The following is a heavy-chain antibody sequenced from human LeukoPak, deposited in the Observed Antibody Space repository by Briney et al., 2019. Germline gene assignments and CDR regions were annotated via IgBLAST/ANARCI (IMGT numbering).Heavy chain of an antibody. CDR3: ARKEKVWGYYGMDV. CDR1: GGSFSGYY. CDR2: INHSGGT. Sequence: PSETLSLTCAVYGGSFSGYYWSWIRQPPEKGLEWIGEINHSGGTNYNPSLKSRVTISVDTSKNQFSLKLSSVTAADTAVYYCARKEKVWGYYGMDVWGKGTTVTVSP. D-gene: IGHD3-16*01. J-gene: IGHJ6*04. V-gene: IGHV4-34*01.